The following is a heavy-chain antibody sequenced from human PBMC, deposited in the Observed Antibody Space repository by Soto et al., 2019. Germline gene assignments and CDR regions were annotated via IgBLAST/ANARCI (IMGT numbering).Heavy chain of an antibody. CDR3: ARARRSQYYYYGMDV. CDR1: GGSITSYY. V-gene: IGHV4-59*01. Sequence: QVQLQESGPGLVKPSETLSLTCTVSGGSITSYYWTWIRQPPGRGPEWIGYIYHSGSTNYNPSLKSRVTISGDTSMTQFSLKLNSVTAAATAVYYCARARRSQYYYYGMDVWGPGTTVTVSS. CDR2: IYHSGST. J-gene: IGHJ6*02.